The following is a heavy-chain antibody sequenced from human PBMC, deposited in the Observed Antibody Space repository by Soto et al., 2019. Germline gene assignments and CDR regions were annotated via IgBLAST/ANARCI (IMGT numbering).Heavy chain of an antibody. Sequence: QAQLVQSGPEVKKPGASVKVSCKASGYTFTTYGINWVRQAPGQGLEWVAWISVYNGRTDSAQKVQGRVTMTIDQSTTTAYMDLRGLISDDTAVDYCARDTRGHNSDAFDVWGQGTTVLVSS. V-gene: IGHV1-18*01. CDR1: GYTFTTYG. CDR3: ARDTRGHNSDAFDV. CDR2: ISVYNGRT. J-gene: IGHJ3*01. D-gene: IGHD3-10*01.